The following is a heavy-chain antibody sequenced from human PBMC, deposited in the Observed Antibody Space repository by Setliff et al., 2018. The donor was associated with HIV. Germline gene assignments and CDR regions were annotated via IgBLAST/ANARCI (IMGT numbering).Heavy chain of an antibody. CDR1: GLTFSNYW. CDR3: ARWVYDSGSGYFIDY. D-gene: IGHD5-12*01. J-gene: IGHJ4*02. V-gene: IGHV3-7*03. CDR2: IKPDATSK. Sequence: GESLKISCVASGLTFSNYWMHWVRQAPGKGLEWVANIKPDATSKNYGDSVKGRFAISRENAQNSLSLQMNGLTDEDTAVYYCARWVYDSGSGYFIDYWGQGTLVTVSS.